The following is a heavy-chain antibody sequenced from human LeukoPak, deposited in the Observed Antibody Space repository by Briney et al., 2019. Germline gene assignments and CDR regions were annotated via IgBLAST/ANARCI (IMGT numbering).Heavy chain of an antibody. D-gene: IGHD6-19*01. CDR1: GYTFTSYY. Sequence: HGASVKVSCKASGYTFTSYYMHWVRQAPGQGLEWMGIINPSGGSTSYAQKFQGRVTMTRDTPTSTVYMELSSLRSEDTAVYYCARAVMSSGWYSYYYYYYMDVWGKGTTVTVSS. J-gene: IGHJ6*03. CDR2: INPSGGST. CDR3: ARAVMSSGWYSYYYYYYMDV. V-gene: IGHV1-46*01.